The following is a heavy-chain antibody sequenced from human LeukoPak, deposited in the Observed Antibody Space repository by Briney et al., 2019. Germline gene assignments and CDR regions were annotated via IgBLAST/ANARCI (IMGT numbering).Heavy chain of an antibody. J-gene: IGHJ4*02. CDR1: GGSFSGYY. Sequence: SENVSLTCAVYGGSFSGYYWSWIRQPPGKGLEWIGEINHSGSTNYNPSLKSRVTISVDTSKNQFSLKLSSVTAADTAVYYCARVGGDYWGQGTLVTVSS. V-gene: IGHV4-34*01. CDR2: INHSGST. D-gene: IGHD1-26*01. CDR3: ARVGGDY.